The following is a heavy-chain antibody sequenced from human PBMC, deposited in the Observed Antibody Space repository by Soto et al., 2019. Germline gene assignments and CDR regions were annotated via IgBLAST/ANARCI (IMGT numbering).Heavy chain of an antibody. V-gene: IGHV3-30-3*01. J-gene: IGHJ4*02. CDR3: ASFSNVVITTYFDY. Sequence: VQLVESGGGLVQPGRSLRLSCAASGFTFDDYAMHWVRQAPGKGLEWVAVISYDGSNKYYADSVKGRFTISRDNSKNTLYLQMNSLRAEDTAVYYCASFSNVVITTYFDYWGQGTLVTVSS. CDR1: GFTFDDYA. D-gene: IGHD3-22*01. CDR2: ISYDGSNK.